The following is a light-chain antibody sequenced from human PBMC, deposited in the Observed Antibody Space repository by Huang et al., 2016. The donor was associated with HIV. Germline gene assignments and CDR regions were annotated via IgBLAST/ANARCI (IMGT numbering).Light chain of an antibody. CDR3: QQYYNWPPGYT. CDR1: QSVGTN. Sequence: EIVMKQSPATLSVSPGERATISCRASQSVGTNLAWYQQKPGQSPRLLIYGASTRATGIPVRFSGSGSGTEFTLTISSLQSEDFAIYYCQQYYNWPPGYTFGQGTKLEIK. CDR2: GAS. V-gene: IGKV3-15*01. J-gene: IGKJ2*01.